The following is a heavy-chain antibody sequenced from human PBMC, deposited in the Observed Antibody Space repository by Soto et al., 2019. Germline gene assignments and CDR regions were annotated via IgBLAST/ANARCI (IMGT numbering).Heavy chain of an antibody. V-gene: IGHV1-69*02. CDR2: VIPIIGEG. CDR1: GGTFSSQT. Sequence: QVQLVQSGAEVKEPGSSVKVSCKVSGGTFSSQTINWVRQVPGQGLEWMGSVIPIIGEGKYAQSFLGRVTITADRSTSTPYMELSSLTSEDTAVYYCARPAVNDLDADSSAFDIWGQGTIVTVSS. CDR3: ARPAVNDLDADSSAFDI. D-gene: IGHD1-1*01. J-gene: IGHJ3*02.